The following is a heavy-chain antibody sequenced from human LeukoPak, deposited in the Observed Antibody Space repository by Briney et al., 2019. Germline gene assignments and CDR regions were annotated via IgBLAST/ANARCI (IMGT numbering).Heavy chain of an antibody. D-gene: IGHD3-10*01. J-gene: IGHJ3*02. Sequence: GGSLRLSCAASGFTFSVYYMSWLRQAPGKGLEWVSYISSSSSYTNYADSVKGRFTISRDNAKHSLYLQMNSLRAEDTAVYYCASPPSFPGSFYGSGDAFDIWGQGTMVTVSS. V-gene: IGHV3-11*06. CDR2: ISSSSSYT. CDR1: GFTFSVYY. CDR3: ASPPSFPGSFYGSGDAFDI.